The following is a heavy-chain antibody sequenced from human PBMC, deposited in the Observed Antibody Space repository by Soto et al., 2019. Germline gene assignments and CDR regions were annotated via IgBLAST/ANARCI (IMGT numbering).Heavy chain of an antibody. CDR3: TSAAVASY. J-gene: IGHJ4*02. CDR2: IRGKTNSYAT. Sequence: EVQLVESGGGLVQPGGSLKVSCAASGFTFSDSAMHWVRQASGKGLEWVGRIRGKTNSYATTYAASLKGRFTISRDDSKSTTYLQMYSLKAEDTAVYYCTSAAVASYWGQGTLVTVSS. D-gene: IGHD6-19*01. CDR1: GFTFSDSA. V-gene: IGHV3-73*02.